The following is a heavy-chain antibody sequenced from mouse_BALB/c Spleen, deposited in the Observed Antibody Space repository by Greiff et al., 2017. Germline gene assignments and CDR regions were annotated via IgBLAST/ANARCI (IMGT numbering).Heavy chain of an antibody. CDR1: GFTFSSYA. Sequence: EVQLVESGGGLVKPGGSLKLSCAASGFTFSSYAMSWVRQTPEKRLEWVASISSGGSTYYPDSVKGRFTISRDNARNILYPQMSSLRSEDTAMYYCARAEGYGWFAYWGQGTLVTVSA. V-gene: IGHV5-6-5*01. CDR3: ARAEGYGWFAY. CDR2: ISSGGST. D-gene: IGHD1-1*01. J-gene: IGHJ3*01.